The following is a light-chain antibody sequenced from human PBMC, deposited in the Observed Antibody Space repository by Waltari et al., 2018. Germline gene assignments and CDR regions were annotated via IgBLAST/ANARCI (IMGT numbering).Light chain of an antibody. J-gene: IGLJ2*01. CDR1: RSYVGGYNF. CDR3: CSYVGGGTLV. Sequence: QSALTQPASVSGSPGQSIPISCMGTRSYVGGYNFVSWYQQHPGKAPKLMIYDVTKRPSGVSNRFSGSKSGNTASLTISGLQAEDEADYYCCSYVGGGTLVFGGGTNVTVL. V-gene: IGLV2-23*02. CDR2: DVT.